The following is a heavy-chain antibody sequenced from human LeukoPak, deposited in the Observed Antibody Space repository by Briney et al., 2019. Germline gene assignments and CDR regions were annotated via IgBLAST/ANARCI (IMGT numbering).Heavy chain of an antibody. CDR2: IYYSGST. CDR3: AMGRSPGWFDP. V-gene: IGHV4-31*03. J-gene: IGHJ5*02. Sequence: SQTLSHTCTVSGGSISSGGYYWSWIRQHPGKGREWIGYIYYSGSTYYKPSLKSRVTISVDTSKNQFSLKLSSVTAADTAVYYCAMGRSPGWFDPWGQGTLVNVSS. D-gene: IGHD1-26*01. CDR1: GGSISSGGYY.